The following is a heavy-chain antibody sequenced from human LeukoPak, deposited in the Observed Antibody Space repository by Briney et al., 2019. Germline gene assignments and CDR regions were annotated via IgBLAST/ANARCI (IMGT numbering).Heavy chain of an antibody. CDR1: AFTFSIYG. V-gene: IGHV3-33*06. D-gene: IGHD3-22*01. J-gene: IGHJ4*02. CDR3: AKDRATYDSSGYDY. Sequence: PGGSLRLSCAPSAFTFSIYGVHWVRHAPGKGMEWVAVIWYDGSNKYYADSVNGRFTISRDNSTNTLYLQMNSLRAEDTAVYYCAKDRATYDSSGYDYWGQGTLVTVSS. CDR2: IWYDGSNK.